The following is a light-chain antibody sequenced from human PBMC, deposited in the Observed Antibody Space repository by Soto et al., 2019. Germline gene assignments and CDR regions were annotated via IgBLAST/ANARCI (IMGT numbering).Light chain of an antibody. J-gene: IGKJ2*01. CDR3: QQSYSTPHT. CDR2: AAS. Sequence: DIQMTQSPSSLSASVGDRVTITCRASQSSSSYLNWYQQKPGKAPKLLIYAASSLQSGVPSRFSGSGSGTDFTLIISSLQPEDFATYYCQQSYSTPHTFGQGTKLEIK. V-gene: IGKV1-39*01. CDR1: QSSSSY.